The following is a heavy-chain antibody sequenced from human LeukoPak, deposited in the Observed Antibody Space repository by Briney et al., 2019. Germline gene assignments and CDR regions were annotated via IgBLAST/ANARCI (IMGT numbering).Heavy chain of an antibody. CDR3: AKDFGIYDTTTDY. V-gene: IGHV3-30*02. D-gene: IGHD2/OR15-2a*01. CDR2: IRYDGSNK. CDR1: GFTFSSYS. Sequence: GGSLRPSCAASGFTFSSYSMHWVRQAPGKGLEWVTFIRYDGSNKYYADSVKGRFTISRDNSKNTLYLQMDSLRVEDTAVYYCAKDFGIYDTTTDYWGQGTLVTVSS. J-gene: IGHJ4*02.